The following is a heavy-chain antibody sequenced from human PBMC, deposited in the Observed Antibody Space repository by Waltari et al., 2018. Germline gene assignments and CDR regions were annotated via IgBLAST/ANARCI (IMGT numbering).Heavy chain of an antibody. CDR3: ARGGFYASGGGMDV. J-gene: IGHJ6*02. Sequence: QVQLQQWGAGLLKPSETLSLTCAVYGGSFSGYYWSWIRQPPGKGLDGIGEINHSGSTNYNPSLKSRVTISVDTSKNQFSLKLSSVTAADTAVYYCARGGFYASGGGMDVWGQGTTVTVSS. V-gene: IGHV4-34*01. CDR2: INHSGST. CDR1: GGSFSGYY. D-gene: IGHD3-10*01.